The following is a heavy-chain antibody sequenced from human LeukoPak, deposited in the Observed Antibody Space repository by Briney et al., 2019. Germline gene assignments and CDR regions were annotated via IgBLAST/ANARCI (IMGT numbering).Heavy chain of an antibody. CDR1: GFTFYINS. Sequence: GGHLTFSCAASGFTFYINSMNWVRQAPGKGLERLSSINRSSIYIYYEASVKGRFTSSRDSAKTSLYLQMNCLRAEDTAVYYCGRDLREYSNYDSPGMDVWGQGTTVTVSS. CDR2: INRSSIYI. CDR3: GRDLREYSNYDSPGMDV. J-gene: IGHJ6*01. V-gene: IGHV3-21*01. D-gene: IGHD4-11*01.